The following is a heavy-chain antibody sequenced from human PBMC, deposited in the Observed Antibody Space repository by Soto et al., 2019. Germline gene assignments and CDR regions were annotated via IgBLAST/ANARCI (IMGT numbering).Heavy chain of an antibody. Sequence: QVQLVQSGAEVKKPGASVKVSCKASGYTFTSYGISWVRQAPGQGLEWMGRISAYNGNTNYAQKLQGRVTMTTDTSTSTAYMELRSLRSDDTAVYYCARVDCSGGSCYSEVDYWGQGTLVTVSS. V-gene: IGHV1-18*01. CDR3: ARVDCSGGSCYSEVDY. CDR2: ISAYNGNT. J-gene: IGHJ4*02. CDR1: GYTFTSYG. D-gene: IGHD2-15*01.